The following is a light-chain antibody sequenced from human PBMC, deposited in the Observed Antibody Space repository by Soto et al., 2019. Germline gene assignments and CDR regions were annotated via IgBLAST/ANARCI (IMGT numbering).Light chain of an antibody. V-gene: IGKV1-5*01. J-gene: IGKJ1*01. CDR1: QSISGW. CDR2: DAS. CDR3: QHFNSYSEA. Sequence: DIQMTQSPSTLSASVGDRVTITCRASQSISGWLDWYRQKPGKAPKLLIYDASSLESGVPSRVSGSGSGTEFTLTSSSLQPVECATYDCQHFNSYSEAVGPGTKV.